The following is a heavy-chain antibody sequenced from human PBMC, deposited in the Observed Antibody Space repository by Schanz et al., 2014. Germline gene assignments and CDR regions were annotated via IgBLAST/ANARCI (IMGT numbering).Heavy chain of an antibody. CDR1: GGSIRGYY. CDR2: VHSSGST. J-gene: IGHJ6*02. CDR3: ARAPTGYGMDV. V-gene: IGHV4-59*12. Sequence: QVQLQESGPGLVKPSETLSLTCTVSGGSIRGYYCSWIRQPPGKGLEWIGYVHSSGSTNYNSSLKSRVTISVDTSKNQFSLQLTSVTAADTAVYYCARAPTGYGMDVWGQGTTVTVSS.